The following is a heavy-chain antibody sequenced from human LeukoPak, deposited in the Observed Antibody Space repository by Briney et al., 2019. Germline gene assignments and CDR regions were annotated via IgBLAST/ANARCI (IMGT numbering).Heavy chain of an antibody. CDR2: INHSGST. CDR1: GGSFSGYY. V-gene: IGHV4-34*01. CDR3: ARGLKIYIPGYSNGYYYYGMDV. Sequence: SETLSLTCAVYGGSFSGYYWSWIRQHPGKGLEWIGEINHSGSTNYNPSLKSRVTISVDTSKNQFSLKLSSVTAADTAVYYCARGLKIYIPGYSNGYYYYGMDVWGQGTTVTVSS. D-gene: IGHD4-11*01. J-gene: IGHJ6*02.